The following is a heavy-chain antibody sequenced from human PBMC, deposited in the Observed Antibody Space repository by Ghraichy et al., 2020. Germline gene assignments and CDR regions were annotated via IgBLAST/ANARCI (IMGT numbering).Heavy chain of an antibody. CDR2: ISYDGSNK. D-gene: IGHD3-10*01. V-gene: IGHV3-30*18. J-gene: IGHJ4*02. CDR3: AKDYKVAELLWFGESNLPGY. Sequence: GGSLRLSCAASGFTFSSYGMHWVRQAPGKGLEWVAVISYDGSNKYYADSVKGRFTISRDNSKNTLYLQMNSLRAEDTAVYYCAKDYKVAELLWFGESNLPGYWGQGTLVTVSS. CDR1: GFTFSSYG.